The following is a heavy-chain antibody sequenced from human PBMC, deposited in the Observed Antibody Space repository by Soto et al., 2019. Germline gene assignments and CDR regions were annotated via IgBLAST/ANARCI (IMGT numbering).Heavy chain of an antibody. J-gene: IGHJ6*03. V-gene: IGHV1-2*06. D-gene: IGHD5-12*01. Sequence: QVQLVQSGAEVQKPAASVTVSCKASGYTFSDYYLHWVRQAPGQGPGWMGRINPNSGDAKFAQKCQGRVTMTRDTSVRTAFMELNWLKSDDTAVYYCARESGGATATLDYYYFYMDVWGKGTTVTVSS. CDR3: ARESGGATATLDYYYFYMDV. CDR2: INPNSGDA. CDR1: GYTFSDYY.